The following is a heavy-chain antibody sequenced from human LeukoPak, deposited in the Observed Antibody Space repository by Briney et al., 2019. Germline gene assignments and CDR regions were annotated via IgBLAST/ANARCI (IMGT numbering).Heavy chain of an antibody. CDR1: GYSITSYW. Sequence: GESLKISCQGSGYSITSYWIGWVRPMPGKGLEWMGIIYPGDSDTRYSPSFQGQVTISADKSISTAYLQWSSLKASDTAMYYCARLTVAAFDIWGQGTMVTVSS. J-gene: IGHJ3*02. CDR2: IYPGDSDT. D-gene: IGHD4-11*01. CDR3: ARLTVAAFDI. V-gene: IGHV5-51*01.